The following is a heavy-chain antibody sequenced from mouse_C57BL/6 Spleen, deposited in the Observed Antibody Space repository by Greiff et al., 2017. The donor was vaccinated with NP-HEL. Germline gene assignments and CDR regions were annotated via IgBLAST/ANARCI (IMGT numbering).Heavy chain of an antibody. J-gene: IGHJ3*01. V-gene: IGHV2-5*01. CDR1: GFSLTSYG. CDR2: IWRGGST. CDR3: AKGGIYYGYDEGAWFAY. Sequence: QVQLQQSGPGLVQPSQSLSITCTVSGFSLTSYGVHWVRQSPGKGLEWLGVIWRGGSTDYNAAFMSRLSITKDNSKSQVFFKMNSLQADDTAIYYCAKGGIYYGYDEGAWFAYWGQGTLVTVSA. D-gene: IGHD2-2*01.